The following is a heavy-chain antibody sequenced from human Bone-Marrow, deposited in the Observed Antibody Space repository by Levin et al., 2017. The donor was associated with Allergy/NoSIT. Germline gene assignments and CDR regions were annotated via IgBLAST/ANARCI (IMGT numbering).Heavy chain of an antibody. CDR3: AREKDLTVPFDS. D-gene: IGHD1-14*01. V-gene: IGHV4-61*02. Sequence: SQTLSLTCTVSGASIPSGSYYWSWIRQPAGKGLEWIGRIYTSGTTTYNPSLKSRVTISLDTSKNQFSLKLSSMTAADTAVYYCAREKDLTVPFDSWGQGTLVTVSS. CDR1: GASIPSGSYY. CDR2: IYTSGTT. J-gene: IGHJ4*02.